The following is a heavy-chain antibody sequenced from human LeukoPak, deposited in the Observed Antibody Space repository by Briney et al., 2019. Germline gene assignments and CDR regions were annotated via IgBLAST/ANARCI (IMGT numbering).Heavy chain of an antibody. CDR1: GGSISSYY. J-gene: IGHJ6*03. CDR3: ARRTGDRAYYYYMDV. D-gene: IGHD7-27*01. Sequence: SETLSLTCTVSGGSISSYYWSWIRQPPGKGLEWIGYIYTSGSTNYNPSLKRGVTISVEKSKKQFSLKRSSVTAADTAVYYCARRTGDRAYYYYMDVWGKGTTVTVSS. CDR2: IYTSGST. V-gene: IGHV4-4*09.